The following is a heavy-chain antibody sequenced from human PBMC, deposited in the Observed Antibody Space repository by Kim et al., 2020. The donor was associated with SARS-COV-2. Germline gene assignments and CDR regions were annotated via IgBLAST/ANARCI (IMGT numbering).Heavy chain of an antibody. Sequence: RVTISVDTSKNQFSLKLSSVTAADTAVYYCARQHPYYYDSSGYYSWYFDLWGRGTLVTVSS. D-gene: IGHD3-22*01. CDR3: ARQHPYYYDSSGYYSWYFDL. J-gene: IGHJ2*01. V-gene: IGHV4-39*01.